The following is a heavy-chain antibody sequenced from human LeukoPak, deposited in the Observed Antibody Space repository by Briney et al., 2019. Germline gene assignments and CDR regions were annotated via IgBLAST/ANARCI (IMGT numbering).Heavy chain of an antibody. Sequence: GSSVKVSCKASGGTFSSYTISWVRQAPGQGLEWMGRIIPILGIANYAQKFQGRVTITADKSTSTAYMELSSLRSEDTAVYYCASPLIGTNYNGMDVWGQGTRATVS. CDR2: IIPILGIA. D-gene: IGHD1-26*01. CDR3: ASPLIGTNYNGMDV. V-gene: IGHV1-69*02. CDR1: GGTFSSYT. J-gene: IGHJ6*02.